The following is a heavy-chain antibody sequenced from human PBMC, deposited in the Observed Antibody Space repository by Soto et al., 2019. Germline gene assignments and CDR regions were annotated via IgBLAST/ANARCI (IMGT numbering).Heavy chain of an antibody. V-gene: IGHV4-59*02. CDR2: IYYNGST. D-gene: IGHD6-6*01. CDR3: AREFFWRSSSSPTYYYYLDV. J-gene: IGHJ6*03. CDR1: GGSVSSYH. Sequence: VQLQESGEGLLKPSETLSLTCTVSGGSVSSYHWTWIRQSPGKGLEWIGYIYYNGSTDYNPSLKSRLTVSVSTSKRQFSLRLPSVTAADTAVYYCAREFFWRSSSSPTYYYYLDVWGKGTTVTVSS.